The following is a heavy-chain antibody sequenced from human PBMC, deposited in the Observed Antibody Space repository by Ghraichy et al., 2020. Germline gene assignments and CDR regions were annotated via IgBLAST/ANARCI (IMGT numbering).Heavy chain of an antibody. CDR3: ARDSIVVVPAAPVGYYYGMDV. D-gene: IGHD2-2*01. CDR2: ISAYNGNT. Sequence: ASVKVSCKASGYTFTSYGISWVRQAPGQGLEWMGWISAYNGNTNYAQKLQGRVTMTTDTSTSTAYMELRSLRSDDTAVYYCARDSIVVVPAAPVGYYYGMDVWCQGTTVTFSS. J-gene: IGHJ6*02. CDR1: GYTFTSYG. V-gene: IGHV1-18*04.